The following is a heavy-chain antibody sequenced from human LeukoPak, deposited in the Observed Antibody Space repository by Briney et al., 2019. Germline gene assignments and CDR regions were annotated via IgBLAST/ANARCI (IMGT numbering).Heavy chain of an antibody. CDR1: GYSFTGYW. J-gene: IGHJ6*03. CDR3: ARRGGSGAGDNYYYYMYV. D-gene: IGHD3-10*01. CDR2: IYPGDSDT. V-gene: IGHV5-51*01. Sequence: GESLKISCKGSGYSFTGYWIGWVRQMPGKGLEWMGIIYPGDSDTRYSPSFQGQVTISADKSISTAYLQWSSLKASDTAMYYCARRGGSGAGDNYYYYMYVWGKGTTVTVSS.